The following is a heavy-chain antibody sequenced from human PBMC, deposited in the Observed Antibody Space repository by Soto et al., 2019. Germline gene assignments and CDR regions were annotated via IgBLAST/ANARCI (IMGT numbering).Heavy chain of an antibody. V-gene: IGHV3-21*01. CDR3: AREPAAAGIDY. D-gene: IGHD6-13*01. CDR2: ISSSSSYI. Sequence: EVQLVESGGGLVKPGGSLRLSCAASGFTFSSYSMNWVRQAPGKGLEWVSSISSSSSYIYYADSVKGRFTISRDNAKKALYLQKISLRAEDTAVDYCAREPAAAGIDYWGQGPLVTVSS. CDR1: GFTFSSYS. J-gene: IGHJ4*02.